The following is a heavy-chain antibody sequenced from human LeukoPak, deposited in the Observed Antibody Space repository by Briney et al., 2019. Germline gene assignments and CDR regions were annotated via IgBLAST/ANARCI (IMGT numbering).Heavy chain of an antibody. CDR3: TTTLVRGSVTWLDP. CDR2: IKSKSEGGTI. V-gene: IGHV3-15*01. J-gene: IGHJ5*02. CDR1: GFNFSTAW. Sequence: GGSLRLSCAASGFNFSTAWMNWVRQAPGKGLEWVGRIKSKSEGGTIEYAAPVKGRFTISRDDSEDAVYLQMNSLKTEDTAVYFCTTTLVRGSVTWLDPWGQGTLVTVSS. D-gene: IGHD3-10*02.